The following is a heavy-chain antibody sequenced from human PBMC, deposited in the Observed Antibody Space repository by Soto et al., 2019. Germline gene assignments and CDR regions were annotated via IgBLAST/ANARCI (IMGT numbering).Heavy chain of an antibody. CDR1: GYTFTSYG. CDR3: ARGGRGYYYDSSGYFHRYYYYYYGMDV. CDR2: ISAYNGNT. D-gene: IGHD3-22*01. V-gene: IGHV1-18*04. Sequence: GASVKVSCKASGYTFTSYGISWVRQAPGQGLEWMGWISAYNGNTNYAQKLQGRVTMTTDKSTSTAYMELSSLRSEDTAVYYCARGGRGYYYDSSGYFHRYYYYYYGMDVWGQGTTVTVSS. J-gene: IGHJ6*02.